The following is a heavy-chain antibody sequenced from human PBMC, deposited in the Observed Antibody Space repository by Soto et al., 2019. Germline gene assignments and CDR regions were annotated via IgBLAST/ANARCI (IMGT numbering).Heavy chain of an antibody. CDR2: ISSNGVGT. J-gene: IGHJ6*03. V-gene: IGHV3-64*01. Sequence: EVQLAESGGGLAQPGGSLRLSCAASGFTLSGYAMDWVRQAPGKGLEYVSGISSNGVGTYYANSVQGRFTISRDNSKNTVYLKMGSLRPKAMAVYYCARRARPDFYYMDVWGKGTTVTVSS. CDR3: ARRARPDFYYMDV. CDR1: GFTLSGYA. D-gene: IGHD6-6*01.